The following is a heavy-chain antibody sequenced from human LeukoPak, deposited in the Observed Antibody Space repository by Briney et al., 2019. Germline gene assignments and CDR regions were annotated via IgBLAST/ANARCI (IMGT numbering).Heavy chain of an antibody. CDR1: GFTFGSYW. CDR2: IKQAGTEK. D-gene: IGHD3-10*01. V-gene: IGHV3-7*02. Sequence: GGSLRLSCAASGFTFGSYWMSWVRQAPGKGLEWVANIKQAGTEKYYVDSVRGRFTISRDNAKNSLFLQMNSLRAEDTAVYYCAMSRVGRLSQLDYWGQGTLVAVSS. J-gene: IGHJ4*02. CDR3: AMSRVGRLSQLDY.